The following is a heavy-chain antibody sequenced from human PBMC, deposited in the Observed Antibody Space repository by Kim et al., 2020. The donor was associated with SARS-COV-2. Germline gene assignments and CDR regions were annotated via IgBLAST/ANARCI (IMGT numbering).Heavy chain of an antibody. CDR3: AREGGITIFGVVIQPGGYFDY. J-gene: IGHJ4*02. CDR1: GYTFTSYG. D-gene: IGHD3-3*01. Sequence: ASVKVSCKASGYTFTSYGISWVRQAPGQGLDWMGWISAYNGNTNYAQKLQGRVTMTTDTSTSTAYMELRSLRSDDTAVYYCAREGGITIFGVVIQPGGYFDYWGQGTLVTVSS. V-gene: IGHV1-18*01. CDR2: ISAYNGNT.